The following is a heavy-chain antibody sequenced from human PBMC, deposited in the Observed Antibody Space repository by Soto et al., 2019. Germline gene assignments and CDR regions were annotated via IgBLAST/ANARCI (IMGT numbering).Heavy chain of an antibody. CDR2: ISTSSTTI. CDR1: GFTFSSYS. CDR3: ARAKAYAFDI. V-gene: IGHV3-48*02. J-gene: IGHJ3*02. Sequence: EVQLVESGGGLVQPGGSLRLSCTASGFTFSSYSMKWVRQAPGKGLEWVSYISTSSTTIHYADSVKGRFTISRDNSKNSLYLQMNSLRDEDTAVYYCARAKAYAFDIWGQGTMVTVSS.